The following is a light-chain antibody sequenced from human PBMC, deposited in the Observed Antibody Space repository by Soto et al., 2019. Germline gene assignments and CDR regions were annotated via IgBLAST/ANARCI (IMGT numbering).Light chain of an antibody. CDR2: GNS. Sequence: QSVLTQPPSVSGAPGQRVTISCTGSSSNIGAGYDVHWYQQLPGTAPKLLIYGNSNRPSGVPDRFSGSKSGTSASLAITGLQAEDEADYFCSSYTAGRTFVFGGGTKVTVL. CDR1: SSNIGAGYD. J-gene: IGLJ2*01. V-gene: IGLV1-40*01. CDR3: SSYTAGRTFV.